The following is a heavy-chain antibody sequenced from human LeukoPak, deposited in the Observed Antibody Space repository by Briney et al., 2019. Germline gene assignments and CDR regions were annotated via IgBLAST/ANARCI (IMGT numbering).Heavy chain of an antibody. CDR2: INSDGSST. D-gene: IGHD4-17*01. V-gene: IGHV3-74*01. CDR3: ARGDRTVTTDLDY. CDR1: GFTFSSYW. J-gene: IGHJ4*02. Sequence: GGSLRLSCAVSGFTFSSYWMHWVRQAPGKGLVWVSGINSDGSSTTYADSVKGRFTVSRDNAKNTLYLQMNSLRAEDTAVYYCARGDRTVTTDLDYWGQGTLVAVSS.